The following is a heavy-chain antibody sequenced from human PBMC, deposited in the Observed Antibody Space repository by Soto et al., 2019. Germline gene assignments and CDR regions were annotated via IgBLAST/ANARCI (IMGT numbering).Heavy chain of an antibody. D-gene: IGHD3-22*01. CDR2: ISGSGGST. J-gene: IGHJ4*02. CDR3: AKDLLPAYYYDSSGSGPGEDFDY. CDR1: GFTFSSYA. Sequence: GGSLRLSCAASGFTFSSYAMSWVRQAPGKGLEWVSAISGSGGSTYYADSVKGRFTISRDNSKNTLYLQMNSLRAEDTAVYYCAKDLLPAYYYDSSGSGPGEDFDYWGQGTLVTVSS. V-gene: IGHV3-23*01.